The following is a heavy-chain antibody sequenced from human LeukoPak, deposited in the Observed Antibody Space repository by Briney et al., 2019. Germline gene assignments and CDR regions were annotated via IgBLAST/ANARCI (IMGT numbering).Heavy chain of an antibody. Sequence: GGSLRLSCAASGFTFSSYGMHWVRQAPGKGLEWVAFIRYDGSNKYYADSVKGRFTISRDNSKNTLYLQMNSLKTEDTALYYCARQMATILDGILDYWGQGTLVTVSS. J-gene: IGHJ4*02. CDR2: IRYDGSNK. CDR3: ARQMATILDGILDY. CDR1: GFTFSSYG. D-gene: IGHD5-24*01. V-gene: IGHV3-30*02.